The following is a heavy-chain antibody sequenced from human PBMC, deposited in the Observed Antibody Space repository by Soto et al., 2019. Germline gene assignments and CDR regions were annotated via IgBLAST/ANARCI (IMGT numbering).Heavy chain of an antibody. D-gene: IGHD6-19*01. V-gene: IGHV4-30-4*01. CDR2: IYYRGST. CDR1: GGSIRSGDYY. Sequence: PSETLSLTCTVSGGSIRSGDYYWSWIRQPPGKGLEWIGDIYYRGSTYYNPSLKSRVTISVDTSKNQFSLKLSSVTAADTAVYYCAIQWLGVYNWFDPWGQGTLVTVSS. CDR3: AIQWLGVYNWFDP. J-gene: IGHJ5*02.